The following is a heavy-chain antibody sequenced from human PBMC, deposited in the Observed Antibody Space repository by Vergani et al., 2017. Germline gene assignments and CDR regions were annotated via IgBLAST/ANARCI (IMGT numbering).Heavy chain of an antibody. V-gene: IGHV1-69*13. D-gene: IGHD5-18*01. CDR3: ARDEGYSYGWGRGDFDY. J-gene: IGHJ4*02. Sequence: QVQLVQSGAEVKKPGSSVKVSCKASGGTFSSYAISWVRQAPGQGLEWMGGIIPIFGTANYAQKFQGRVTITADESTSTAYRERSSLRSEDTAVYYCARDEGYSYGWGRGDFDYWGQGTLVTVSS. CDR2: IIPIFGTA. CDR1: GGTFSSYA.